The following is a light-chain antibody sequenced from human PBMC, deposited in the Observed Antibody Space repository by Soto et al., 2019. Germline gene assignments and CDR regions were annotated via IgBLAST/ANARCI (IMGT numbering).Light chain of an antibody. Sequence: EIVLTQTPGTLSLSSGARATLSCRASQSGINSYLAWYQQEPCQAPRLRLYGAYNRATGIPDRFSGSGSGTDFTLTISRLEPEDFAVYYCQQYDTLPRTFGQGTKVDIK. J-gene: IGKJ1*01. CDR2: GAY. CDR3: QQYDTLPRT. V-gene: IGKV3-20*01. CDR1: QSGINSY.